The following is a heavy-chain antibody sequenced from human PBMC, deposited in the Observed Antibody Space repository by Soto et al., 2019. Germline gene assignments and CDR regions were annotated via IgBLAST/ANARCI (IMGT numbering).Heavy chain of an antibody. D-gene: IGHD5-18*01. V-gene: IGHV3-9*01. CDR2: ISWNSGSI. Sequence: EVQLVESGGGLVQPGRSLRLSCAASGFTFDDYGMHWVRQAPGKGLEWVSGISWNSGSIGYADSVKGRFTISRDNAKNALYLQMNRLRADETALYYCGKDCSGDSLGTRRDVRDVWGQGTTVTVSS. CDR1: GFTFDDYG. J-gene: IGHJ6*02. CDR3: GKDCSGDSLGTRRDVRDV.